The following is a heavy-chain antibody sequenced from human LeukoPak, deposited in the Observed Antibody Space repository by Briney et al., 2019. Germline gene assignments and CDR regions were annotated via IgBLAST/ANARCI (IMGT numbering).Heavy chain of an antibody. Sequence: PGGSLRLSCAASGFTFSSYGMHWVRQAPGKGLEWVAVIWYDGSNKYYADSVKGRFTISRDNSKNTLYLQMNSLRAEDTAVYYCARGPMAPAIDYWGQGILVTVSS. V-gene: IGHV3-33*01. CDR1: GFTFSSYG. J-gene: IGHJ4*02. D-gene: IGHD2-15*01. CDR3: ARGPMAPAIDY. CDR2: IWYDGSNK.